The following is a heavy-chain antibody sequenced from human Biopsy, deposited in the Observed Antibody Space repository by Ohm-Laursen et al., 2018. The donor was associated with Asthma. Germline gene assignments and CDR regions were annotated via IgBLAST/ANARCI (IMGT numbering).Heavy chain of an antibody. J-gene: IGHJ6*02. CDR2: TNERGVT. CDR3: ARGPELDI. CDR1: PGSFSGFF. V-gene: IGHV4-34*01. Sequence: TLSLTCDVYPGSFSGFFWTWIRQSPGKGLEWIGETNERGVTNNNPSLKSRVIISIDTYWNRVSLKLTSVTAADTAVYYCARGPELDIWGQGTTVTVSS.